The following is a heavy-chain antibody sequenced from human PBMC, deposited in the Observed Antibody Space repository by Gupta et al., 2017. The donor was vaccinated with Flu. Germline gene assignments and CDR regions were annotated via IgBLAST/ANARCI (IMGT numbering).Heavy chain of an antibody. V-gene: IGHV3-48*03. Sequence: WVRQAPGKGLEWVSYISSSGNTIYYADSVKGRFTISRDNAKNSLHLQMHSLRAEDTAVYYCARVRPSAAIAYWGQGTLVTVSS. D-gene: IGHD2-2*01. CDR2: ISSSGNTI. J-gene: IGHJ4*02. CDR3: ARVRPSAAIAY.